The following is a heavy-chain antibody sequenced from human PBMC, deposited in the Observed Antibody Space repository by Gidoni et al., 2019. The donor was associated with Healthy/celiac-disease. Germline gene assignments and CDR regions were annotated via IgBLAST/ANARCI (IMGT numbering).Heavy chain of an antibody. D-gene: IGHD2-15*01. CDR3: ARHRPGVVVAATHLREDY. CDR1: GGSISSSSYY. V-gene: IGHV4-39*01. Sequence: QLQLQESGPGLVKPSETLSLTCTVSGGSISSSSYYWGWIRQPPGKGLEWIGSIYYSGSTYYNPSLKSRVTISVDTSKNQFSLKLSSVTAADTAVYYCARHRPGVVVAATHLREDYWGQGTLVTVSS. J-gene: IGHJ4*02. CDR2: IYYSGST.